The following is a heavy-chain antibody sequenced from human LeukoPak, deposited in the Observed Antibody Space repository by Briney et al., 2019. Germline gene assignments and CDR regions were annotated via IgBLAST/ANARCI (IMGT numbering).Heavy chain of an antibody. CDR3: ARGRMKDYYDSSGYYFHYFDY. CDR1: GGSISSGDYY. J-gene: IGHJ4*02. CDR2: IYYSGST. Sequence: PSETLSLTCTVSGGSISSGDYYWSWIRQPPGKGLEWIGYIYYSGSTYYNPSLKSRVTISVDTSKNQFSLKLSSVTAADTAVYYCARGRMKDYYDSSGYYFHYFDYWGQGTLVTVSS. D-gene: IGHD3-22*01. V-gene: IGHV4-30-4*08.